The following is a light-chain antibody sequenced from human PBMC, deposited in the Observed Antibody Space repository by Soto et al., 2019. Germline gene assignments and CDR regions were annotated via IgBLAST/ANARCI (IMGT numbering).Light chain of an antibody. CDR1: SSNIGSKT. CDR3: AAWDDSLNGPV. V-gene: IGLV1-44*01. CDR2: SNN. J-gene: IGLJ3*02. Sequence: QSVLTQPPSASGTPGQRVTISCSGSSSNIGSKTVNWYQQLPGTAPKLLIYSNNQRPSGVPDRFPGSKSGPSASLAIRGLQSEDEADYHCAAWDDSLNGPVFGGGTQLTVL.